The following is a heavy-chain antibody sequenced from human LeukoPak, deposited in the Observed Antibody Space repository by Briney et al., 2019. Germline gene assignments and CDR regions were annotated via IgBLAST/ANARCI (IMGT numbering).Heavy chain of an antibody. CDR2: FSPGDSDS. J-gene: IGHJ4*02. V-gene: IGHV5-51*01. Sequence: PGESLKISCQGSGYSFTNYWIGWVRQMPGKDLEWMGIFSPGDSDSRYSPSFRGQVTISADKSISTAYLQWSSLKASDTAMYYCARLASAWNFDYWGQGTLVTVSS. CDR1: GYSFTNYW. D-gene: IGHD6-19*01. CDR3: ARLASAWNFDY.